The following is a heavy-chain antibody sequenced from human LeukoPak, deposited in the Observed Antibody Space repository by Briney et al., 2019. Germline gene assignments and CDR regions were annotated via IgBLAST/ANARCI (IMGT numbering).Heavy chain of an antibody. D-gene: IGHD5-18*01. V-gene: IGHV4-34*01. CDR1: GGSFSGYY. J-gene: IGHJ4*02. CDR2: INHSGST. CDR3: ASRSRGYSYGYA. Sequence: SETLSLTCAVSGGSFSGYYWSWIRQPPVKGLEWIGEINHSGSTNYDPSLKSRVTISVDTSKNQFSLKLSSVTAADTAVYYCASRSRGYSYGYAWGQGTLVTVSS.